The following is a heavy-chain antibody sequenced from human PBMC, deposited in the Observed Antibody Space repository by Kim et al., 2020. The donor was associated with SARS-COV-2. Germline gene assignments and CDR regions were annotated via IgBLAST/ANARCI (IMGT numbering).Heavy chain of an antibody. CDR3: ARARKQLVPSNWFDP. V-gene: IGHV4-59*13. J-gene: IGHJ5*02. Sequence: SETLSLTCTVSGGSISSYYWSWIRQPPGKGLEWIGYIYYSGSTNYNPSLKSRVTISVDTSKNQFSLKLSSVTAADTAVYYCARARKQLVPSNWFDPWGQGTLVTVSS. CDR1: GGSISSYY. D-gene: IGHD6-6*01. CDR2: IYYSGST.